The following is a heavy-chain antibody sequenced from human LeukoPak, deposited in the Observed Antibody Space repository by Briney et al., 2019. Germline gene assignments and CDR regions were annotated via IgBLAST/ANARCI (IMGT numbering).Heavy chain of an antibody. CDR2: IYYSGST. V-gene: IGHV4-39*01. CDR1: GGSISSSSYY. CDR3: AGHPRGSGWLDY. Sequence: SETLSLTCTVSGGSISSSSYYWGWIRQPPGKGLEWIGSIYYSGSTYYNPSLKSRVTISVDTSKNQFSLKLSSVTAADTAVYYCAGHPRGSGWLDYWGQGTLVTVSS. J-gene: IGHJ4*02. D-gene: IGHD6-19*01.